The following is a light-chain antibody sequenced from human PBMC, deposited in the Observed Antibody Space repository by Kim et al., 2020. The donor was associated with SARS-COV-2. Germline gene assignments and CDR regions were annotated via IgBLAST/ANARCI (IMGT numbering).Light chain of an antibody. Sequence: QSVLTQPPSVSAAPGQKVTISCSGSNSNIGNNYVSWYQQLPGTAPKLLIYDNNKRPSGIPDRFSGSKSGTSATLGITGLQSGDEADYYCGTWDSSLGGGWVLGGGTQLTVL. CDR3: GTWDSSLGGGWV. CDR1: NSNIGNNY. J-gene: IGLJ3*02. CDR2: DNN. V-gene: IGLV1-51*01.